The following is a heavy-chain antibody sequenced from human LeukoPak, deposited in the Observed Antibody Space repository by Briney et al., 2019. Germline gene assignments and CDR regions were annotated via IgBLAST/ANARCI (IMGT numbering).Heavy chain of an antibody. D-gene: IGHD6-6*01. CDR3: AGSERYYYYYMDV. Sequence: PSETLSLTCTVSGGSISSGSYYWSWIRQPAGKGLEWIGRIYTSGSTNYNPSLKSRVTISVDTSKNQFSLKLSSVTAADTAVYYCAGSERYYYYYMDVWGKGTTVTVSS. CDR2: IYTSGST. J-gene: IGHJ6*03. CDR1: GGSISSGSYY. V-gene: IGHV4-61*02.